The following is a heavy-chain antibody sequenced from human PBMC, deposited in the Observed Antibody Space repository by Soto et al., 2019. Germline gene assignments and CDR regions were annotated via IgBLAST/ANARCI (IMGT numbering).Heavy chain of an antibody. CDR3: ARHAPGYCSGCSCYDAFDS. J-gene: IGHJ3*02. CDR1: GYSFTSYW. Sequence: GESLKISCKGSGYSFTSYWIGWVRQMPGKGLEWMGIIYPGDSDTRYSPSFQGQVTISADKSISTAYLQWSSLKASDTAMYYCARHAPGYCSGCSCYDAFDSWGQGTMVTVSS. V-gene: IGHV5-51*01. D-gene: IGHD2-15*01. CDR2: IYPGDSDT.